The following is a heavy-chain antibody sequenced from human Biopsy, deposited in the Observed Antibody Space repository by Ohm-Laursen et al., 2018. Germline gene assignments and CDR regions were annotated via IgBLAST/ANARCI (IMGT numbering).Heavy chain of an antibody. V-gene: IGHV1-69*06. D-gene: IGHD3-9*01. J-gene: IGHJ1*01. CDR1: GGTFINYG. CDR2: NIPILGTG. Sequence: GASVKVSCRAPGGTFINYGVNWVRQAPGQGLEWLGGNIPILGTGNYAQKFQDRVTVAADTSTSTATMELRGLRSDDTAVYYCATKLTGYFHHWGQGTLVIVSS. CDR3: ATKLTGYFHH.